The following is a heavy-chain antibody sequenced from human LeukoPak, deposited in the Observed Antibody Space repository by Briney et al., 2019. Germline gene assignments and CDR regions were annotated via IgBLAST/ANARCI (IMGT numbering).Heavy chain of an antibody. CDR1: GFTFSSYA. CDR2: ISGSGGST. D-gene: IGHD3-16*02. Sequence: PGGSLRLSCAASGFTFSSYAMSWVRQAPGKGLEWVSVISGSGGSTYYADSVKGRFTISRDNSKNTLYLQMNSLRAEDTAVYYRAKVEGYYDYVWGSYRYTALDYWGQGTLVTVSS. CDR3: AKVEGYYDYVWGSYRYTALDY. V-gene: IGHV3-23*01. J-gene: IGHJ4*02.